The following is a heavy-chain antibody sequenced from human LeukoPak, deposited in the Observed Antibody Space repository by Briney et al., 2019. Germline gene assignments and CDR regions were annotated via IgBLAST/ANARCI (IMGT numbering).Heavy chain of an antibody. V-gene: IGHV4-59*02. CDR1: GGAVSDYY. CDR3: ASRKLGNDY. Sequence: SETLSLTCTISGGAVSDYYWSWIRQSPGKGLEWIGYIYHTGSTSYSPPLKSRVTISADTSQTQISLKLSSVTAADTAVYYCASRKLGNDYWGQGTLVTVSS. D-gene: IGHD7-27*01. J-gene: IGHJ4*02. CDR2: IYHTGST.